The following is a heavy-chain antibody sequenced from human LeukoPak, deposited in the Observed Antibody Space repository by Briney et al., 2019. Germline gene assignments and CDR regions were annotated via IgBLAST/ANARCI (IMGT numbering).Heavy chain of an antibody. V-gene: IGHV4-39*01. D-gene: IGHD2-21*02. CDR2: IYYSGST. CDR1: GGSISSSSYY. Sequence: SETLSLTCTVSGGSISSSSYYWGWIRQPPGKGVEWIGSIYYSGSTYYNPSPKSRVTISVGTSKNQFSLKLSSVTAADTAVYYCARRGVTRPFDYWGQGTLVTVSS. CDR3: ARRGVTRPFDY. J-gene: IGHJ4*02.